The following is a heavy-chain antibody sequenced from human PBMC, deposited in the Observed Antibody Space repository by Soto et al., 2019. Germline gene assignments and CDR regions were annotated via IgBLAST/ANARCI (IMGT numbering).Heavy chain of an antibody. CDR3: ARVSYDILTGYYAADY. J-gene: IGHJ4*02. CDR1: GGSISSYY. Sequence: QVQLQESGPGLVKPSETLSLTCTVSGGSISSYYWSWIRQPPGKGLEWIGYIYYSGSTNYNASLKSRVTISVDTSKNQFSLKLSSVTAADTAVYYCARVSYDILTGYYAADYWGQGTLVTVSS. V-gene: IGHV4-59*01. CDR2: IYYSGST. D-gene: IGHD3-9*01.